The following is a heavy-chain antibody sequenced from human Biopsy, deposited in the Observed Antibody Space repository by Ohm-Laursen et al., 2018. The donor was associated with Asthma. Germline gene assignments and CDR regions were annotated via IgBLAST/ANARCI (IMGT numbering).Heavy chain of an antibody. J-gene: IGHJ1*01. Sequence: SLRPSCSAPGFTFGDYCMSWVRQVPGQGLEWVANIKHDGSEKNHVDSLKGRFTISRDNAKSLLFPQMNSLRAEDTAVYYCARTFHFWSPYHAEHYQLWGQGTLVTVSS. CDR1: GFTFGDYC. CDR3: ARTFHFWSPYHAEHYQL. V-gene: IGHV3-7*01. CDR2: IKHDGSEK. D-gene: IGHD3-3*01.